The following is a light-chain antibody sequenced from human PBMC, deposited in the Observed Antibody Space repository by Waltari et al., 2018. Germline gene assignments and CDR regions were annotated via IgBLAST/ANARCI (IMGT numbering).Light chain of an antibody. Sequence: QSVLTQPPSASGTPGQRVTLPLSGSSSTLGSHAVTWYQHLPETAPQLLIYPDNQRPSGVPDRFSGSKSGTSASLAISGLQSEHEATYYCATWDDSLNGPLFGGGTMLTVL. V-gene: IGLV1-44*01. CDR1: SSTLGSHA. CDR2: PDN. J-gene: IGLJ2*01. CDR3: ATWDDSLNGPL.